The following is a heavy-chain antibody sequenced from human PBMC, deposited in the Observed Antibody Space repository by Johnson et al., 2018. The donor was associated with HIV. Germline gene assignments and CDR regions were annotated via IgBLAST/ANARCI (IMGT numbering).Heavy chain of an antibody. D-gene: IGHD3-22*01. CDR3: ASARYDSSGYGI. CDR2: ISHDGSHK. Sequence: QVQLVESGGGVVQPGRSLRLSCAASGFTFSSYGMNWVRQAPGKGLEWVAVISHDGSHKYYADSVKGRFSLSRDISKNMLYLQMHSLRAEDPAVYYCASARYDSSGYGIWGQGTMVTVSS. J-gene: IGHJ3*02. V-gene: IGHV3-30*03. CDR1: GFTFSSYG.